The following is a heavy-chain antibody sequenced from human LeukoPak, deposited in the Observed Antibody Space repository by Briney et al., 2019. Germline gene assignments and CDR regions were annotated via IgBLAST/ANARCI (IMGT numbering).Heavy chain of an antibody. CDR1: GYTFTGYY. Sequence: GASVKVSCKASGYTFTGYYIHWVRQAPGQGLEWMGWINPNSGGTNHAQKFQGRVTMTRDTSISTAYMELSRLRSDDTAVCYCAREGLESAPFDPWGQGTLVTVSS. CDR2: INPNSGGT. J-gene: IGHJ5*02. D-gene: IGHD1-1*01. CDR3: AREGLESAPFDP. V-gene: IGHV1-2*02.